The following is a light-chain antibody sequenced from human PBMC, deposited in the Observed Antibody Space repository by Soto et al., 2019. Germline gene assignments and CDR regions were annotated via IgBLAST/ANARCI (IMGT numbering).Light chain of an antibody. J-gene: IGLJ3*02. CDR3: SSYVGSNTWV. V-gene: IGLV2-8*01. CDR1: SSDVGAYKY. Sequence: QSALTQPPSASGSPGQSVTISCTGTSSDVGAYKYVSWYQQYPGKAPKLMIYEVSKRPSGVPDRFSGSKSGNTASLTVSGLPAEEEADYYCSSYVGSNTWVFGGGTKLTVL. CDR2: EVS.